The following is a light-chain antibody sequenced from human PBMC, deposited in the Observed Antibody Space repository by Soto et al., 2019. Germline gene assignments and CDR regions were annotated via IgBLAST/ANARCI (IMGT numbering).Light chain of an antibody. CDR1: SSDVGRYNL. CDR2: EGN. Sequence: QSALTQPASVSGSPGQSITISCTGTSSDVGRYNLVSWYQQHPGKAPKLMIYEGNKRPSGVSNRFSGSKSGNTASLTISGLQAEDEADYYCCSYAGSPYVFGTGTKVTVL. V-gene: IGLV2-23*01. J-gene: IGLJ1*01. CDR3: CSYAGSPYV.